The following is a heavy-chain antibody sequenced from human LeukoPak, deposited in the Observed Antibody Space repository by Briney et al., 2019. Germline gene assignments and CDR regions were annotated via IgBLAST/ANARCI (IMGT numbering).Heavy chain of an antibody. Sequence: GGSLRLSCAASGFTLSDYSMNWVRQAPGKGLEWVSTISSDPNYIYYGASVKGRFTISRDNAENSLFLQMNSLRAEDTAVYYCARDLRYGVVLETDDRGNYRGQGTLVVVSS. J-gene: IGHJ4*02. CDR3: ARDLRYGVVLETDDRGNY. D-gene: IGHD4-17*01. CDR1: GFTLSDYS. V-gene: IGHV3-21*01. CDR2: ISSDPNYI.